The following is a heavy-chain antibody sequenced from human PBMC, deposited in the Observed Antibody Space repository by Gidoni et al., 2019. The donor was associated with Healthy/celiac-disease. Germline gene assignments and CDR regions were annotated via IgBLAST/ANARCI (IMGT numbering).Heavy chain of an antibody. CDR2: ISYDGSNK. CDR1: GFTFSSYA. D-gene: IGHD1-26*01. CDR3: ASPYSGSYFRNYYYYYGMDV. V-gene: IGHV3-30-3*01. Sequence: QVQLVESGGGVVQPGRSLRLSCAASGFTFSSYAMPWVRQAPGKGLEWVAVISYDGSNKYYADSVKGRFTISRDNSKNTLYLQMNSLRAEDTAVYYCASPYSGSYFRNYYYYYGMDVWGQGTTVTVSS. J-gene: IGHJ6*02.